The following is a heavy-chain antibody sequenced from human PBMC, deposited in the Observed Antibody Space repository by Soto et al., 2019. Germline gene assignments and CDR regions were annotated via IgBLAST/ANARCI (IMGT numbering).Heavy chain of an antibody. J-gene: IGHJ4*02. D-gene: IGHD3-10*01. V-gene: IGHV1-69*02. Sequence: QVQLVQSGPEVKKPGSSVRVSCTASGGTFSSYTINWVRQVPGQGPEWMGRSIPMLGMSNYAQKFQGRVMMIADKSTNTVYMELSSLRSEDTAIYCCATNYGSGIAHGDYWGEGTLVTVSS. CDR1: GGTFSSYT. CDR2: SIPMLGMS. CDR3: ATNYGSGIAHGDY.